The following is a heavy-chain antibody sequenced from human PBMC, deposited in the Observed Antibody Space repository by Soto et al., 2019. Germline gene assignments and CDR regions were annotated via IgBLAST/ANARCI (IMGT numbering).Heavy chain of an antibody. J-gene: IGHJ1*01. CDR3: ARVPPGPRDFHH. Sequence: QVQLQQWGAGLLKPSETLSLTCAIYGGSLSGYYWSWLRQTPRKGLEWIGEISQDGSTFYNPSLRSRVIILVATSRNRFSLNLTSVTAADPAVYYCARVPPGPRDFHHWGQGTLVTVSS. CDR1: GGSLSGYY. CDR2: ISQDGST. V-gene: IGHV4-34*01.